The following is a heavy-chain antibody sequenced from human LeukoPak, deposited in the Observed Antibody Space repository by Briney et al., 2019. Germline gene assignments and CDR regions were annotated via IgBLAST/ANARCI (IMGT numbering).Heavy chain of an antibody. CDR3: ARLLYSSRLFDY. CDR1: GFTFSSYT. V-gene: IGHV3-21*01. Sequence: PGGSLRLSCAASGFTFSSYTMNWVRQAPGTGLEWVSSISSSSGYIYYADSVKGRFTISRDNAKNSLYLQMNSLTAEDTAVYYCARLLYSSRLFDYWGQGTLVTVSS. CDR2: ISSSSGYI. J-gene: IGHJ4*02. D-gene: IGHD6-13*01.